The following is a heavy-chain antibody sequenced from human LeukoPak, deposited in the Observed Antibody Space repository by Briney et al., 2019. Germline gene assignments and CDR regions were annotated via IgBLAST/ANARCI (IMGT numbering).Heavy chain of an antibody. CDR2: IYYRGST. D-gene: IGHD4-17*01. J-gene: IGHJ4*02. CDR3: ARGGDYGDLRYFDY. CDR1: GGSLNIYY. V-gene: IGHV4-59*01. Sequence: SETLSVTCTEPGGSLNIYYWSWIRQTLGKGLWRMGYIYYRGSTNYNPSLKSRVTFSVDTSKNQFSLKLNSVTAADTAVYYCARGGDYGDLRYFDYWGQGTLVTVSS.